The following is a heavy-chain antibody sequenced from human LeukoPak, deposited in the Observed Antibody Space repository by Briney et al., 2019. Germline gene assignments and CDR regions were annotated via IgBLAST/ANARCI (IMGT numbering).Heavy chain of an antibody. J-gene: IGHJ4*02. D-gene: IGHD6-13*01. CDR3: ARESSSWFSVGRYYFDY. V-gene: IGHV4-34*01. Sequence: PSETLSLTCAVYGGSFSGYYWSWIRQPPGKGLEWIGEINHSGSTNYNPSLKSRVTISVDTSKNQFSLKLSSVTAADTAVYYCARESSSWFSVGRYYFDYWGQGTLVTVSS. CDR1: GGSFSGYY. CDR2: INHSGST.